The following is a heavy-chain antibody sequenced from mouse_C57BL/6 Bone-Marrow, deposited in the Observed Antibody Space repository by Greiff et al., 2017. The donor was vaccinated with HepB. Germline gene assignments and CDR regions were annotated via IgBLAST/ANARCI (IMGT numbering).Heavy chain of an antibody. CDR1: GYTFTSYG. D-gene: IGHD1-2*01. J-gene: IGHJ3*01. Sequence: VQLQQSGAELARPGASVKLSCKASGYTFTSYGISWVKQRTGQGLEWIGVIYPRSGNTYYNEKFKGKATLTADKSSSTAYMELRSLTSEDSAVYFCALIRGELPYWGQGTLVTVSA. CDR2: IYPRSGNT. V-gene: IGHV1-81*01. CDR3: ALIRGELPY.